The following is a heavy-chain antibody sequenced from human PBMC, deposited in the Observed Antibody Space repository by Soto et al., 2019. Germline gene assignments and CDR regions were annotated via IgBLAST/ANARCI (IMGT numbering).Heavy chain of an antibody. V-gene: IGHV4-31*03. D-gene: IGHD2-21*01. CDR2: IYVTGAV. CDR1: GAALNSAGYY. CDR3: ARLRIATNNYYGMDV. J-gene: IGHJ6*02. Sequence: SAALSLTCSVSGAALNSAGYYWSWNRQVPGKGLEWIGHIYVTGAVDYNPSLRDRITISQDTSERQFSLNLRLVTAADTAVYYCARLRIATNNYYGMDVWGQGTTVTVSS.